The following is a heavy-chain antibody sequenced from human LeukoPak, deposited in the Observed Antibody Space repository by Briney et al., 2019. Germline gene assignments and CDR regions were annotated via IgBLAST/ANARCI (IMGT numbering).Heavy chain of an antibody. CDR3: ARYRIMSSGWRFDY. CDR1: GGSISSYY. J-gene: IGHJ4*02. D-gene: IGHD6-19*01. V-gene: IGHV4-59*08. CDR2: IYYSGST. Sequence: SGTLSLTCTVSGGSISSYYWSWIRQPPGKGLEWIGYIYYSGSTNYNPSLKSRVTISVDTSKNQFSLKLSSVTAADTAVYYCARYRIMSSGWRFDYWGQGTLVTVSS.